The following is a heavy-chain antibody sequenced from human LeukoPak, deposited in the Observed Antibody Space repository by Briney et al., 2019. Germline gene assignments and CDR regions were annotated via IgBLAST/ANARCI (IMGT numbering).Heavy chain of an antibody. D-gene: IGHD3-3*01. CDR2: ISSSGSTI. V-gene: IGHV3-11*01. J-gene: IGHJ4*02. Sequence: GGSLRLSCAASGFTFSDYYMSWIRQAPGRGLEWVSYISSSGSTIYYADSVKGRFTISRDNAKNSLYLQMNSLRAEDTAVYYCASQEWSDGSYFDYWGQGTLVTVSS. CDR3: ASQEWSDGSYFDY. CDR1: GFTFSDYY.